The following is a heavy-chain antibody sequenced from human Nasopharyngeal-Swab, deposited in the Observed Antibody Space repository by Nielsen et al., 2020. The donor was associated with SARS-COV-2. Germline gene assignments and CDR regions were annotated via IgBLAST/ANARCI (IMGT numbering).Heavy chain of an antibody. D-gene: IGHD6-13*01. J-gene: IGHJ4*02. V-gene: IGHV7-4-1*02. Sequence: ASVKASCKASGYTFTSYAMNWVRQAPGQGLEWMGWINTNTGNPTYAQGFTGRFVFSLDTSVSTAYLQISSLKAEDTAVYYCATPLGYSSSWYWVFDYWGQGTLVTVSS. CDR2: INTNTGNP. CDR1: GYTFTSYA. CDR3: ATPLGYSSSWYWVFDY.